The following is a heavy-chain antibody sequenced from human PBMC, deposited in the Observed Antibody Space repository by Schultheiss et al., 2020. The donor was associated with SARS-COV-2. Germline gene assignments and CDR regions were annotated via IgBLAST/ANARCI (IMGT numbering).Heavy chain of an antibody. CDR3: ARGLDDSSGYYLDY. CDR1: GFTFDDYA. Sequence: LSCAASGFTFDDYAMHWVRQAPGKGLECIGYIYYSGSTNYNPSFKSRVTMSVDTSKNQFSLKLSSVTAADTAVYYCARGLDDSSGYYLDYWGQGTLVTVSS. CDR2: IYYSGST. D-gene: IGHD3-22*01. J-gene: IGHJ4*02. V-gene: IGHV4-59*12.